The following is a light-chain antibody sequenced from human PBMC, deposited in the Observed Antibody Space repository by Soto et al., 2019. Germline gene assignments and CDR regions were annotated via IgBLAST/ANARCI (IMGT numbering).Light chain of an antibody. Sequence: QSVLTQPPSVSGAPGQRVSISCTGSTSNIGAPYDVHWYQHLPGTDPKLLIYGDNNRPSGVPDRFSGSKSGISSSLGITRLQAGDEADYYCQSYDISLHNYVFGTGTKLTVL. CDR1: TSNIGAPYD. CDR3: QSYDISLHNYV. J-gene: IGLJ1*01. CDR2: GDN. V-gene: IGLV1-40*01.